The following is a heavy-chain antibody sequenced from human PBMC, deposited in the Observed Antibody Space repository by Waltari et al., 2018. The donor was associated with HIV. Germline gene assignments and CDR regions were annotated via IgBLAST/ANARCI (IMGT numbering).Heavy chain of an antibody. CDR2: IKPDSSEK. CDR3: TRGGYWEPPDY. J-gene: IGHJ4*02. D-gene: IGHD1-26*01. CDR1: GFSIGRYW. V-gene: IGHV3-7*01. Sequence: QLVESGGDLVPPGGSLRLSCVVSGFSIGRYWMTWVRQAPGKGLEGVANIKPDSSEKHYVGSVKGRFTVSRDNARDSLFLHMDTLRVDDTAVYYCTRGGYWEPPDYWGQGTLVTVSS.